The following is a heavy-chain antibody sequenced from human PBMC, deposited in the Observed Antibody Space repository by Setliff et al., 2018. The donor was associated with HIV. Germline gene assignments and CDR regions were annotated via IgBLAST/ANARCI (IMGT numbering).Heavy chain of an antibody. CDR2: ISSDGSST. CDR3: ARDKGPNLLDY. D-gene: IGHD2-8*01. V-gene: IGHV3-74*01. CDR1: GFRFTTYW. Sequence: GGSLRLSCAASGFRFTTYWMSWVRQAPGKGLMWVSRISSDGSSTSYADSVKGRFTISRDNAKNTLYLQMNSLRAEDTAVYYCARDKGPNLLDYWGQGTLVTVSS. J-gene: IGHJ4*02.